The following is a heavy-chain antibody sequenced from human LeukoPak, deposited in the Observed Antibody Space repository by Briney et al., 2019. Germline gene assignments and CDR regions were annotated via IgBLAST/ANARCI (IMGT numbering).Heavy chain of an antibody. D-gene: IGHD3-16*01. CDR2: INSRSSTI. J-gene: IGHJ3*01. CDR1: RFTFSNYG. Sequence: GGSLRLSCAASRFTFSNYGVNWVRQAPGKGLEWVSYINSRSSTIYYADSVRGRFTISRDNAKNTLYLQMNSLSAEDTAVYYCIRDLGLSHAYGAFDVWGQGALVTVSS. V-gene: IGHV3-48*01. CDR3: IRDLGLSHAYGAFDV.